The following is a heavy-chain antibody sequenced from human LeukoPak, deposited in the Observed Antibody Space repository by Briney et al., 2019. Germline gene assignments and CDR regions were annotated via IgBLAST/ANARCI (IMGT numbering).Heavy chain of an antibody. J-gene: IGHJ5*02. CDR2: INHSGST. V-gene: IGHV4-34*01. CDR1: GGSFSVYY. D-gene: IGHD3-3*01. Sequence: SETLSLTCAVYGGSFSVYYWSWIRQPPGKGLEWIGEINHSGSTNYNPSLKSRVTISVDTSKNQFSLKLSSVTAADTAVYYCARGLQVFGVVIIKRFDPWDQGTLVTVSS. CDR3: ARGLQVFGVVIIKRFDP.